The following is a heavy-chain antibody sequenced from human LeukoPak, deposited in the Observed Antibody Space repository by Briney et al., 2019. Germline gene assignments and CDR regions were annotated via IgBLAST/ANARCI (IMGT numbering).Heavy chain of an antibody. CDR1: GFTFSRYS. V-gene: IGHV3-21*01. CDR2: ISSSSSLI. Sequence: GGSVSLSRAACGFTFSRYSMNWVRQAPGRGLEWVSSISSSSSLIYYAESVRSRFTISRDNAKNSLYLQMSSLRAEDTAVYYCARDPTYYDFWSGYSEGAFDIWGQGTMVTVS. CDR3: ARDPTYYDFWSGYSEGAFDI. J-gene: IGHJ3*02. D-gene: IGHD3-3*01.